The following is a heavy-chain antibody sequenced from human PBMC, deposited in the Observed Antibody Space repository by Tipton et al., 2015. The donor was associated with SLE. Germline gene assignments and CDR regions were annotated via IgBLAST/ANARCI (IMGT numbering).Heavy chain of an antibody. CDR2: ISVHNGDT. CDR3: ARDQGTMGFDY. J-gene: IGHJ4*02. D-gene: IGHD3-10*01. Sequence: QVQLVQSGAEVKKPGASVKVSCKASGYTFTDYYLHWVRQAPRQGLEWMGWISVHNGDTNYAQTLQDRVTMTTDTSTATSFMELKSLRSDDTAVYYCARDQGTMGFDYWGQGTLVIVSS. CDR1: GYTFTDYY. V-gene: IGHV1-18*04.